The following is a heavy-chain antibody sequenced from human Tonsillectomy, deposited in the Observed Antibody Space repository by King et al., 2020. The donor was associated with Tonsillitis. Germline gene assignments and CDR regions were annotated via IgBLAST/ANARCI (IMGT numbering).Heavy chain of an antibody. V-gene: IGHV3-23*04. CDR2: IGGGGTTT. D-gene: IGHD3-10*01. CDR1: GFTFSNYA. J-gene: IGHJ4*02. Sequence: EVQLVESGGGLVQPGGSLRLSCAASGFTFSNYAMYWVRQAPGKGLEWVSDIGGGGTTTYYADSVKGRFTISRDNSQNTLYLQMNSLRAEDTAVYYCVKGGFGSVTDYWGQGTLVTVSS. CDR3: VKGGFGSVTDY.